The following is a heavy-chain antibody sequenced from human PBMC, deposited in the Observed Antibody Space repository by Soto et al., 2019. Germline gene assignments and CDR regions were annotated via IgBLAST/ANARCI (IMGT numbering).Heavy chain of an antibody. V-gene: IGHV1-69*13. J-gene: IGHJ4*02. CDR3: ARGMATIIRFDY. D-gene: IGHD5-12*01. CDR1: GGTFSSYA. Sequence: PGASVTVSCKASGGTFSSYAISWVRQAPGQGLEWMGGIIPIFGTANYAQKFQGRVTITADESTSTAYMELSSLRSEDTAVYYCARGMATIIRFDYWGQGTLVTVSS. CDR2: IIPIFGTA.